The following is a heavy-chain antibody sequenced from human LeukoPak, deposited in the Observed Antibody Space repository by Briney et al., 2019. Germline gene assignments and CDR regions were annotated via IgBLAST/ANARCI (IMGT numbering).Heavy chain of an antibody. CDR1: GFTFSTYS. J-gene: IGHJ4*02. D-gene: IGHD6-13*01. Sequence: GGSLRLSCAASGFTFSTYSMNWLRQAPGKGLEWVSSISSSSTYIYYADSVKGRFTISRDNAQNALFLQMNSLRVEDTAVYYCAAGTAADYWGLGTLVTVSS. V-gene: IGHV3-21*04. CDR2: ISSSSTYI. CDR3: AAGTAADY.